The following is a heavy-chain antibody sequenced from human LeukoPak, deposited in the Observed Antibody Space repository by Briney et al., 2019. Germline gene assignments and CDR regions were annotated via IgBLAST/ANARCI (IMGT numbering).Heavy chain of an antibody. CDR1: GFTFSSYA. Sequence: PGGSLRLSCAASGFTFSSYAMSWVRQAPGKGVEWVSYISSSGSTIYYADSLKGRFTISRDNARNSLYLQMNSLRAEDTAVYYCAREPEEEWLLLDYWGQGTLVTVSS. V-gene: IGHV3-48*04. D-gene: IGHD3-3*01. CDR3: AREPEEEWLLLDY. J-gene: IGHJ4*02. CDR2: ISSSGSTI.